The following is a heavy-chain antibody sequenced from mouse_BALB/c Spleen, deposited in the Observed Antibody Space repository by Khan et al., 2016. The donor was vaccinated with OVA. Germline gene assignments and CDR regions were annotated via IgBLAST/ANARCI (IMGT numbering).Heavy chain of an antibody. Sequence: QVQLKQSGAELAKPGASVKMSCKASGYTFTSYWMHWIKQRPGQGLEWIGYINPTSGYTDYNQKFKDKATLTADKSSSTAYMQLNSLTSDDSAVYYCARDRMDYWGQGTTLTVSS. V-gene: IGHV1-7*01. CDR1: GYTFTSYW. CDR2: INPTSGYT. J-gene: IGHJ2*01. CDR3: ARDRMDY.